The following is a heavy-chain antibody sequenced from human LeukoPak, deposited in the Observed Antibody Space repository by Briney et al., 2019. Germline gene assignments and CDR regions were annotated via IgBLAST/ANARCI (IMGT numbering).Heavy chain of an antibody. V-gene: IGHV3-15*01. CDR2: IKSKTDGGTT. J-gene: IGHJ4*02. Sequence: GGSLRLSCAASGFTFSNAWMSWVRQAPGKGLEWVGRIKSKTDGGTTDYAALAKGRFTISRDDSKNTLYLQTNSLKTEDTAVYYCTTDIYRLWFFDYWGQGTLVTVSS. CDR1: GFTFSNAW. D-gene: IGHD3-10*01. CDR3: TTDIYRLWFFDY.